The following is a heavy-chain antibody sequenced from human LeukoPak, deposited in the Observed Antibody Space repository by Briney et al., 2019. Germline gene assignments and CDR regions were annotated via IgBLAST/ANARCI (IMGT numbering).Heavy chain of an antibody. V-gene: IGHV3-11*01. D-gene: IGHD2-2*02. CDR3: ARHNPIVVVPAAILGWFDP. CDR1: GFTFSDYY. J-gene: IGHJ5*02. Sequence: PGGSLRLSCAASGFTFSDYYMSWIRQAPGKGLEWVSYISSSGSTIYYADSVKGRFTISRDNAKNSLYLQMNSLRAEDTAVYYCARHNPIVVVPAAILGWFDPWGQGTLVTVSS. CDR2: ISSSGSTI.